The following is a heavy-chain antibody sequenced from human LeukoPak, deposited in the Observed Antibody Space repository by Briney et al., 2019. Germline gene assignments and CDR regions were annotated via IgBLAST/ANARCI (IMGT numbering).Heavy chain of an antibody. J-gene: IGHJ4*02. V-gene: IGHV4-61*01. CDR1: GGSVSSGSYY. CDR3: ARDDCSGGSCDFDY. D-gene: IGHD2-15*01. Sequence: SETLFLTCTVSGGSVSSGSYYWSWIRQPPGKGLEWIGYIYYSGSTNYNPSLKSRVTISVDTSKNQFSLKLGSVTAADTAVYYCARDDCSGGSCDFDYWGQGTLVTVSS. CDR2: IYYSGST.